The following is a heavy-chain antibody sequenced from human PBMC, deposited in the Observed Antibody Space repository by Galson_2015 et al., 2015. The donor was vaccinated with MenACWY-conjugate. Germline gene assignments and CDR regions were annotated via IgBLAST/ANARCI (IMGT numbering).Heavy chain of an antibody. J-gene: IGHJ4*02. V-gene: IGHV3-23*01. CDR1: GFTFSSYA. CDR3: AKDLKTGYCSGGSCYFQGTYGY. CDR2: ISGSGGST. Sequence: SLRLSCAASGFTFSSYAMSWVRQAPGKGLEWVSAISGSGGSTYYADSVKGRFTISRDNSKNTLYLQMNSLRAEDTAVYYCAKDLKTGYCSGGSCYFQGTYGYWGQGTLVTVSS. D-gene: IGHD2-15*01.